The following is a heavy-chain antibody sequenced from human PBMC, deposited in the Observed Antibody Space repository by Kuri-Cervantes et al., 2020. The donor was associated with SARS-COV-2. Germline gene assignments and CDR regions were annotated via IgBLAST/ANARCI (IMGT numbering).Heavy chain of an antibody. CDR3: ARDHSSSTSCYL. CDR1: GFTVSSNY. D-gene: IGHD2-2*01. Sequence: GESLKISCAASGFTVSSNYMSWVRQAPGKGLEWVSVIYSCGSTYYADSVKGLFTISRDNAENSLYLQMNSLRAEDTAVYYCARDHSSSTSCYLWGQGTMVTVSS. J-gene: IGHJ3*01. CDR2: IYSCGST. V-gene: IGHV3-66*03.